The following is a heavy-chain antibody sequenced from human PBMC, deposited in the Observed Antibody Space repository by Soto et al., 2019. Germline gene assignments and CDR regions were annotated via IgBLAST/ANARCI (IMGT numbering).Heavy chain of an antibody. J-gene: IGHJ4*02. V-gene: IGHV4-39*01. CDR1: GGSISSSSYY. Sequence: SETLSLTCTVSGGSISSSSYYWGWIRQPPGKGLEWIGSIYYSGSTYYNPSLKSRVTISVDTSKNQFSLKLSSVTAADTAVYYCARPPSGWYDTQFDDWGQGTLVTGSS. D-gene: IGHD6-19*01. CDR3: ARPPSGWYDTQFDD. CDR2: IYYSGST.